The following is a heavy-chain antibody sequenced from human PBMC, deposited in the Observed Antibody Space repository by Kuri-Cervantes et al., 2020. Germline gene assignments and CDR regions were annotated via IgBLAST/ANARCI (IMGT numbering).Heavy chain of an antibody. Sequence: GESLKISCAASGFTFSSYGMHWVRQAPGKGLEWVAVIHYDGNDKSYADSVKGRFTISRDNAKNSLYLQMNSLRDEDTAVYYCARGSRDGYKNFLDYWGQGTLVTVSS. D-gene: IGHD5-24*01. V-gene: IGHV3-33*08. CDR2: IHYDGNDK. J-gene: IGHJ4*02. CDR1: GFTFSSYG. CDR3: ARGSRDGYKNFLDY.